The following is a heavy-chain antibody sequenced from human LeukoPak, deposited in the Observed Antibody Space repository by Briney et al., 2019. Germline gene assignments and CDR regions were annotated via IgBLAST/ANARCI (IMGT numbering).Heavy chain of an antibody. CDR3: ASKVGGYEMAQFY. CDR1: GFTFSSYG. J-gene: IGHJ4*02. CDR2: IRYDGSNK. Sequence: PGGSLRLSCAASGFTFSSYGMHWVRQAPGKGLEWVAFIRYDGSNKYYADSVKGRFTISRDNSKNTLYLQMNSLRAEDTAVYYCASKVGGYEMAQFYWGQGALVTVSS. V-gene: IGHV3-30*02. D-gene: IGHD5-24*01.